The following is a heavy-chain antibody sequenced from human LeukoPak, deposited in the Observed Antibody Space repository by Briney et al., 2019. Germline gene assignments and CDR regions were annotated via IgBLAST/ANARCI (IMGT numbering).Heavy chain of an antibody. CDR1: GFTFSDYY. J-gene: IGHJ4*02. Sequence: GGSLRLSCAASGFTFSDYYMSWIRQAPGKGLEWVSYISSSGSTIYYADSVKGRFTISRDNAKNSLYLQMNSLRAEDTAVYYCATSYRRGYASSPGDYWGQGTLVTVSS. V-gene: IGHV3-11*04. CDR2: ISSSGSTI. CDR3: ATSYRRGYASSPGDY. D-gene: IGHD1-26*01.